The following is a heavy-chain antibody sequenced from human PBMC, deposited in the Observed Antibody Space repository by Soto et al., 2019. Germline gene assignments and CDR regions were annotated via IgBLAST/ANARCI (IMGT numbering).Heavy chain of an antibody. V-gene: IGHV3-30*18. D-gene: IGHD6-13*01. Sequence: QVQLVESGGGVVQPGRSLRLSCAASGFTFSSYGMHWVRQAPGKGLEWVAVISYDGSNKYYADSVKGRFTISRDNSKNTLYLKMNSLRAEDTAVYYCAKGGDSSSWYPYYYCMDVWGQGTTVTVSS. CDR3: AKGGDSSSWYPYYYCMDV. CDR2: ISYDGSNK. J-gene: IGHJ6*02. CDR1: GFTFSSYG.